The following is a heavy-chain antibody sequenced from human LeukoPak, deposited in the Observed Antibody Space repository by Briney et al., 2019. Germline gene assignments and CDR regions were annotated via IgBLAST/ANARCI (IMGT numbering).Heavy chain of an antibody. CDR2: ISYDGSNK. D-gene: IGHD5-18*01. CDR1: GFTFSSYG. V-gene: IGHV3-30*03. CDR3: TRGGVQLWLLASDYFDY. Sequence: PGRSLRPSCAASGFTFSSYGMHWVRQAPGKGLEWVAVISYDGSNKYYADSVKGRFTISRDNSKNTLYLQMNSLKTEDTAVYYCTRGGVQLWLLASDYFDYWGQGTLVTVSS. J-gene: IGHJ4*02.